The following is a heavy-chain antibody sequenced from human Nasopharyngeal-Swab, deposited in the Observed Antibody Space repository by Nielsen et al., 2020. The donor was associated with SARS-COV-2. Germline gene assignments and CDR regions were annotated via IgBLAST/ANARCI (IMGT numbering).Heavy chain of an antibody. CDR3: ARVSENCSGGSCGADVLYFDL. V-gene: IGHV1-69*06. D-gene: IGHD2-15*01. J-gene: IGHJ2*01. CDR2: IIPIFGTA. Sequence: WVRQAPGQGLEWMGGIIPIFGTANYAQKFQGRVTITAGKSTSTAYMELSSLRSEDTAVYYCARVSENCSGGSCGADVLYFDLWGRGTLVTVSS.